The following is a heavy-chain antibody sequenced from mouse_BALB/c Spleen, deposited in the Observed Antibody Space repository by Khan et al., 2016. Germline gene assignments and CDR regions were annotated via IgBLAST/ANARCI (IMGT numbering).Heavy chain of an antibody. CDR1: GYTFTSYV. J-gene: IGHJ4*01. CDR3: ARGLPSYYAMDS. Sequence: VQLQQSGPELVKPGASVKMSCKASGYTFTSYVMHWVKQKPGQGLEWIGCINPYNDGTKYNEKFKGKATLTADKSSSTAYMELSSLTSEDSAVXYCARGLPSYYAMDSWGRGSSVAVSS. V-gene: IGHV1S136*01. CDR2: INPYNDGT. D-gene: IGHD2-13*01.